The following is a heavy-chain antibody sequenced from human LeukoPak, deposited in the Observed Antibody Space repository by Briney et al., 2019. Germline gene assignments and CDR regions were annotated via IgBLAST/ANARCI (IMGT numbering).Heavy chain of an antibody. CDR3: ARGGNSWYADY. CDR1: GGSISSGTYY. V-gene: IGHV4-61*10. J-gene: IGHJ4*02. CDR2: IYKSGST. D-gene: IGHD6-13*01. Sequence: SETLSLTCTVSGGSISSGTYYWSWIRQPAGKGLEWIGRIYKSGSTNYNPSLKSRVTISVDTSKNHFSLTVTSVTAADTAVYYCARGGNSWYADYWGPGTLVTVSS.